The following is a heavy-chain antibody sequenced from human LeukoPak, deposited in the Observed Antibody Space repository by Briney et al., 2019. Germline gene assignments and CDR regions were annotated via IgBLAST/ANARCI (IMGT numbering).Heavy chain of an antibody. CDR1: GYTFTSYD. J-gene: IGHJ6*03. V-gene: IGHV1-8*01. CDR2: MNPNSGNT. D-gene: IGHD2-15*01. Sequence: ASVKVSCKASGYTFTSYDINWVRQATGQGLEWMGWMNPNSGNTGHAQKFQGRVTMTRNTSISTAYMELSSLRSEDTAVYYCARGGGYFYYMDVWGKGTTVTVSS. CDR3: ARGGGYFYYMDV.